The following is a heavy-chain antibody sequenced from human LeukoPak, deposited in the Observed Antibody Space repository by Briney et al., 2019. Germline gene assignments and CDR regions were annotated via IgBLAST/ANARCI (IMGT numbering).Heavy chain of an antibody. V-gene: IGHV3-30*03. CDR2: ISYDGSNK. Sequence: GGSLRLSCAASGFTFSNYGMHWVRQAPGKGLEWVAIISYDGSNKYYADSVKGRFTISRDNSKNTLFLQMNSLRAEDTAVYYCAEVVAEYFQHWGQGTLVTVSS. CDR1: GFTFSNYG. CDR3: AEVVAEYFQH. D-gene: IGHD1-1*01. J-gene: IGHJ1*01.